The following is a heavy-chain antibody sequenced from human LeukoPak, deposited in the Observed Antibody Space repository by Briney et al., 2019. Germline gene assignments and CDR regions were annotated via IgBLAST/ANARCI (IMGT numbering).Heavy chain of an antibody. CDR2: ISYDGSNK. CDR3: ARDSGSYPTLDY. Sequence: GGSLRLSCAASGFTFSSYAMHWVRQAPGKGLEWVAVISYDGSNKYYADSVKGRLTISRDNSKNTLYLQMNSLRAEDTAVYYCARDSGSYPTLDYWGQGTLVTVSS. CDR1: GFTFSSYA. J-gene: IGHJ4*02. D-gene: IGHD1-26*01. V-gene: IGHV3-30-3*01.